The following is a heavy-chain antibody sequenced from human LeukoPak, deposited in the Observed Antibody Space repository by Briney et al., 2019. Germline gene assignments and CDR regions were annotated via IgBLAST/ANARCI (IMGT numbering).Heavy chain of an antibody. Sequence: PGGSLRLSCAASGFTFSSYGMSWVRQAPGKGLEWVSAISGSGGSTYYADSVKGRFTISRDNSKNTLYLQMNSLRAEDTAVHYCAKGEEWELPFYYYFYYMDVWGKGTTVTISS. CDR1: GFTFSSYG. V-gene: IGHV3-23*01. CDR2: ISGSGGST. D-gene: IGHD1-26*01. J-gene: IGHJ6*03. CDR3: AKGEEWELPFYYYFYYMDV.